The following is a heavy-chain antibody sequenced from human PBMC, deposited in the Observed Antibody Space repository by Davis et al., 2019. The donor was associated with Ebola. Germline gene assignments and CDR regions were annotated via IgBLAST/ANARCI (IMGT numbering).Heavy chain of an antibody. D-gene: IGHD4-17*01. CDR2: IYREERT. CDR3: ARHVNGDFWYFDL. CDR1: GFIVSDKY. V-gene: IGHV3-53*01. J-gene: IGHJ2*01. Sequence: GGSLRLSCAASGFIVSDKYMSWVRQAPGKGLEWVSVIYREERTYYADSVKGRFTVSRDNSENMLYLQMSTLRAEDTAVYYCARHVNGDFWYFDLWGRGTLVTVSS.